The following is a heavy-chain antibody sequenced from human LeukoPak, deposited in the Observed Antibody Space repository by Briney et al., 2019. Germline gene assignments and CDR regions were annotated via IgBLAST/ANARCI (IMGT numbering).Heavy chain of an antibody. J-gene: IGHJ5*02. Sequence: SETLSLTCTVSGGSVSSGSYYWSWIRQPPGKGLEWIGEINHSGSTNYNPSLKSRVTISVGTSKNQFSLKLSSVTAADTAVYYCARGSSYDFWSGYPSRPYNWFDPWGQGTLVTVSS. CDR2: INHSGST. D-gene: IGHD3-3*01. CDR1: GGSVSSGSYY. V-gene: IGHV4-39*07. CDR3: ARGSSYDFWSGYPSRPYNWFDP.